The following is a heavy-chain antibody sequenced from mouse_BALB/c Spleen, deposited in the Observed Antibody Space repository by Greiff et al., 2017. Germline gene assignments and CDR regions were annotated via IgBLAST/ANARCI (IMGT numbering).Heavy chain of an antibody. CDR3: ASIDSSGYGFAY. V-gene: IGHV2-9*02. CDR1: GFSLTSYG. CDR2: IWAGGST. D-gene: IGHD3-2*01. Sequence: VKLVESGPGLVAPSQSLSITCTVSGFSLTSYGVHWVRQPPGKGLEWLGVIWAGGSTNYNSALMSRLSISKDNSKSQVFLKMNSLQTDDTAMYYCASIDSSGYGFAYWGQGTLVTVSA. J-gene: IGHJ3*01.